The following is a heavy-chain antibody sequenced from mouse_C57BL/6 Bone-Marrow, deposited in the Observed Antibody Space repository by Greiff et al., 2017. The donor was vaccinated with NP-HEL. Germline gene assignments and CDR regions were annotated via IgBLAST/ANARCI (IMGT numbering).Heavy chain of an antibody. Sequence: EVQVVESGGGLVKPGGSLKLSCAASGFTFSSYAMSWVRQTPEKRLAWVATLSDGGSYTYYPDNVKGRFTISRDNAKNNLYLQMSHLKSEDTAMYYCARVAYYDFFAYWGQGTLVTVSA. CDR1: GFTFSSYA. CDR2: LSDGGSYT. CDR3: ARVAYYDFFAY. J-gene: IGHJ3*01. D-gene: IGHD2-4*01. V-gene: IGHV5-4*01.